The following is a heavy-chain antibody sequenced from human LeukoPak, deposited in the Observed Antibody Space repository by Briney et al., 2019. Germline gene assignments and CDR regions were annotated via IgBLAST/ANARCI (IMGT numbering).Heavy chain of an antibody. CDR1: GDSFSSYY. CDR3: ARAPDLIVVVPAAMVGCFDY. D-gene: IGHD2-2*01. CDR2: ICYCGCT. J-gene: IGHJ4*02. V-gene: IGHV4-59*13. Sequence: SETLSLPCSLSGDSFSSYYCSWLRHSPGGGVVCMGHICYCGCTIHNPSLKSRVPISVEPSKNQMSLKPSCVTAADTAVYYSARAPDLIVVVPAAMVGCFDYWGQGTLVTVSS.